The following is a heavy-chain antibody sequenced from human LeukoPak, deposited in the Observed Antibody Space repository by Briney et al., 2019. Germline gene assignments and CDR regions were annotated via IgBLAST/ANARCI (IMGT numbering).Heavy chain of an antibody. D-gene: IGHD6-13*01. CDR2: IYYSGST. CDR3: ARAYGSSGLGYFDL. CDR1: GGSIGSYY. Sequence: SETLSLTCTVSGGSIGSYYWSWIRQPPGKGLVWIGYIYYSGSTNYSPSLKSRLTISVDTSKNQFSLKLSSVTAADTAVYYCARAYGSSGLGYFDLWGRGTLVTVSS. J-gene: IGHJ2*01. V-gene: IGHV4-59*01.